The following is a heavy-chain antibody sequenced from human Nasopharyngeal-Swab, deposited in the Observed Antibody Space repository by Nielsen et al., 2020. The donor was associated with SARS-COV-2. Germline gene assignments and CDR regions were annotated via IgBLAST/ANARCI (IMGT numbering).Heavy chain of an antibody. J-gene: IGHJ1*01. CDR1: GGSISSGVYY. V-gene: IGHV4-31*03. D-gene: IGHD6-13*01. CDR2: IYYSAST. CDR3: ALEGYSSSWYGYFQH. Sequence: SETLSLTCTVSGGSISSGVYYWSWIRQHPGKGLEWIGYIYYSASTYYNPSLKSRVTISVDTSKNQFSLKLSSVTAADTAVYYCALEGYSSSWYGYFQHWGQGTLVTVSS.